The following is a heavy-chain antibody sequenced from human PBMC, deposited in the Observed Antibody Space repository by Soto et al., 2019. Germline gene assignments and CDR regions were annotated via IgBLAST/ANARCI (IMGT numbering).Heavy chain of an antibody. V-gene: IGHV4-4*07. D-gene: IGHD3-22*01. CDR3: ARDEYYDSNNWFEH. CDR2: VYSTGTT. J-gene: IGHJ5*02. Sequence: SETLSLTCTVSGGSIRNYYWSWIRQPAGKGLEWIGRVYSTGTTNYNPSLRSRVAMSVDTSKNQFSLRLDSVTAADTATYFCARDEYYDSNNWFEHWGLGTLVTVSS. CDR1: GGSIRNYY.